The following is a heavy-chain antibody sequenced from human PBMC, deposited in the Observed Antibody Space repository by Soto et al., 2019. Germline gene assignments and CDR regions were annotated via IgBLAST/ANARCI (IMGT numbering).Heavy chain of an antibody. D-gene: IGHD5-18*01. J-gene: IGHJ6*02. CDR1: GFTFSSYA. Sequence: RLSCAASGFTFSSYAMSSVRQAPGTGLEWVSAISGSGGSTYYADSVKGRFTISRDNSKNTLYLQMNSLRAEDTAVYYCAKDKGGTAMPKNYYGMDVWGQGTTVTVS. V-gene: IGHV3-23*01. CDR2: ISGSGGST. CDR3: AKDKGGTAMPKNYYGMDV.